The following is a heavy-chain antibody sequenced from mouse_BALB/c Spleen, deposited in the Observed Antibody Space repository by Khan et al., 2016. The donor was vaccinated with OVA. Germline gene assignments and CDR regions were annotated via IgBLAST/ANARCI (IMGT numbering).Heavy chain of an antibody. CDR1: GFTFSDYG. CDR3: ARGGGTAPFAY. V-gene: IGHV5-15*02. CDR2: ISDLAYTI. Sequence: EVELVESGGGLVQPGGSRKLSCAASGFTFSDYGMAWVRQAPGKGPEWVAFISDLAYTIYYGDAVTGRFNISRENAKNTLYLEMSSLRSEDTAIYYCARGGGTAPFAYWGLGTLVTVSA. J-gene: IGHJ3*01. D-gene: IGHD1-2*01.